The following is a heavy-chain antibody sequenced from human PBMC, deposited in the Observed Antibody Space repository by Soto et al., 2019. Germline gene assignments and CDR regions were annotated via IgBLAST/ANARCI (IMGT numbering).Heavy chain of an antibody. CDR2: ISAYNGNT. J-gene: IGHJ3*02. CDR1: GYTFTSYY. CDR3: ARYPDYGEGAFDI. V-gene: IGHV1-18*04. Sequence: VASVKVSCKASGYTFTSYYMHWVRQAPGQGLECMGWISAYNGNTNYAQKLQGRVTMTTXTXXSXXXMXLXXRRXDXTAVHYCARYPDYGEGAFDIWGQGTMVTVS. D-gene: IGHD4-17*01.